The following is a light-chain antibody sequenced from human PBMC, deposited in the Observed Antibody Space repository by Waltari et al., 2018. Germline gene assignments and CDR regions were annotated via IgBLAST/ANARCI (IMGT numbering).Light chain of an antibody. CDR2: DTT. J-gene: IGLJ2*01. CDR3: QSYDHTLSASV. CDR1: TSNIGARFD. V-gene: IGLV1-40*01. Sequence: SVLTQPPSVSGAPGQRVTISCTGSTSNIGARFDVHWYQQLPGTAPQLLIYDTTNRPSGVPDRFSGSRSGTSASLAISGLQPEDEADYYCQSYDHTLSASVFGGGTKLTVL.